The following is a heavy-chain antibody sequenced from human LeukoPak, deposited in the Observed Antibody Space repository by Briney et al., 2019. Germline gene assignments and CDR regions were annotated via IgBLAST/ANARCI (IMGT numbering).Heavy chain of an antibody. J-gene: IGHJ5*02. CDR2: TNHSGST. Sequence: SETLSLTCAVYGGSFSGYYWSWIRQPPGKGLEWIGETNHSGSTNYNPSLKSRVTISVDTSKNQFSLKLSSVTAADTAVYYCARGPWDIVVVVAATGWFDPWGQGTLVTVSS. V-gene: IGHV4-34*01. CDR3: ARGPWDIVVVVAATGWFDP. D-gene: IGHD2-15*01. CDR1: GGSFSGYY.